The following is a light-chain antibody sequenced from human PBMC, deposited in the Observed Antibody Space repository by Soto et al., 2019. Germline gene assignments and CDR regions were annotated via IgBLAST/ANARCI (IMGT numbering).Light chain of an antibody. Sequence: DIQLTQSPSFLSASVGDRVTITCRASQGISSYLAWYQQKPGKGPKLLIYVASTLQSGVPSRFSGSGSGTEFTLTISSLQPEDFATYYCQQLNSYPITFGQGTRLEIK. J-gene: IGKJ5*01. CDR2: VAS. CDR3: QQLNSYPIT. V-gene: IGKV1-9*01. CDR1: QGISSY.